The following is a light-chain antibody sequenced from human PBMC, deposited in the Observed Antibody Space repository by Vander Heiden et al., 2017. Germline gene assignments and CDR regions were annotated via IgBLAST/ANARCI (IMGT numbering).Light chain of an antibody. CDR1: QSLVYSNGYTY. J-gene: IGKJ2*01. Sequence: DVVLTQSPFTLPVTLGLPASTSSRSSQSLVYSNGYTYLNWFLLRPGQSPRRLICKVANRDSGVPDRFSGRGSGPDFTLTIGRVEAEDAGVYYCMQGTHWPYTFGQGTKLEIK. CDR3: MQGTHWPYT. V-gene: IGKV2-30*01. CDR2: KVA.